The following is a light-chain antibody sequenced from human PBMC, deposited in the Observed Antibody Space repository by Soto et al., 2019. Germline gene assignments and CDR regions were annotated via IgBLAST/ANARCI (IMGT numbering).Light chain of an antibody. CDR1: QSVRTY. CDR2: DVS. CDR3: QQRSSWPLT. J-gene: IGKJ4*01. Sequence: EIVLTQSPATLSLSPGERATLSCRASQSVRTYLAWYQQKPGQAPRLVIYDVSNRATGIPARFSGSGSGTDFTLTISSLEPEDFAVYSCQQRSSWPLTFGGGTKVDIK. V-gene: IGKV3-11*01.